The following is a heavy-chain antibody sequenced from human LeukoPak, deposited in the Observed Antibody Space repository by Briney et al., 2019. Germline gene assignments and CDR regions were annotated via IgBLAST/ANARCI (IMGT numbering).Heavy chain of an antibody. CDR2: INPNSGGT. CDR1: RFTFSSYG. Sequence: GGSLRLSCAASRFTFSSYGMHWVRQAPGQGLEWMGWINPNSGGTNYAQKFQGRVTMTRDTSISTAYMELSRLRSDDTAVYYCARGRDYDFWSGYYTFDYWGQGTLVTVSS. V-gene: IGHV1-2*02. CDR3: ARGRDYDFWSGYYTFDY. J-gene: IGHJ4*02. D-gene: IGHD3-3*01.